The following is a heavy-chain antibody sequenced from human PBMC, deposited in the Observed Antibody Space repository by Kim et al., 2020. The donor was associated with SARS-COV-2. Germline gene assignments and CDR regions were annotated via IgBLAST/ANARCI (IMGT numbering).Heavy chain of an antibody. CDR3: ARSRGSDYDAFDM. Sequence: GESLKISCKASGYIFTTFWIAWVRQMPGKGLEWMGVIFPGDSDTRYSPSFQGQVTISADKSVTTAYMQWSSLKASDTAMYYCARSRGSDYDAFDMWGRGTMVTVSS. D-gene: IGHD3-16*01. V-gene: IGHV5-51*01. CDR2: IFPGDSDT. CDR1: GYIFTTFW. J-gene: IGHJ3*02.